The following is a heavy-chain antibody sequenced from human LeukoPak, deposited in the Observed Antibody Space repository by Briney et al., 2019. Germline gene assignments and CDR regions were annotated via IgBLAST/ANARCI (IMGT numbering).Heavy chain of an antibody. V-gene: IGHV3-74*01. D-gene: IGHD3-10*01. J-gene: IGHJ4*02. CDR1: GFTLRRHW. Sequence: GGSLRLSCAASGFTLRRHWMHWVRQAPGEGLVWVSRIKEKEHEPQYADFVKGRFTISRDNAKNTLYLQLNSLRDDDTAVYYCARDLFAGSGSLDYWGQGTLVTVSS. CDR2: IKEKEHEP. CDR3: ARDLFAGSGSLDY.